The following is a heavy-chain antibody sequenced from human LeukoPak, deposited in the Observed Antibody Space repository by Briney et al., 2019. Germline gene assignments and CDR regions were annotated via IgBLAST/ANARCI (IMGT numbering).Heavy chain of an antibody. J-gene: IGHJ4*02. CDR1: GFTFSSYA. CDR3: AKDKGDVGSSGRLEY. Sequence: PGGSLRLSCAASGFTFSSYAMSWVRQAPGKGLEWVSAISGSGGSTYYADSVKGRFTISRDNSKNTLYLQMNSLRAEDTAVYYCAKDKGDVGSSGRLEYWGQGTLVTVPS. CDR2: ISGSGGST. D-gene: IGHD6-6*01. V-gene: IGHV3-23*01.